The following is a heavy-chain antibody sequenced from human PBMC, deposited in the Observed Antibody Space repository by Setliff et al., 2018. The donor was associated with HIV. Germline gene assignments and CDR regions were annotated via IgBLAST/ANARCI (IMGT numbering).Heavy chain of an antibody. V-gene: IGHV1-2*06. D-gene: IGHD1-1*01. CDR2: INPNTGDT. CDR1: GYTFTGYF. CDR3: ARDRGVQLEPGPRDPGGYYYYGMDV. Sequence: ASVKVSCKASGYTFTGYFIHWVRQAPGQGLEWMGRINPNTGDTNYAQKFQDRVTMTRDTSINTAYMELSSLRSEDTAIYYCARDRGVQLEPGPRDPGGYYYYGMDVWGQGTTVTVSS. J-gene: IGHJ6*02.